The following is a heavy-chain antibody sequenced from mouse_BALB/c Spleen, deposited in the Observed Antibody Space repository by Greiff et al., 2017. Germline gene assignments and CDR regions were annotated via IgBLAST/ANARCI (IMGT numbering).Heavy chain of an antibody. CDR2: INPSNGRT. CDR3: ARAVYYYGSSYGNYWYFDV. Sequence: QVQLQQPGAELVKPGASVKLSCKASGYTFTSYWMHWVKQRPGQGLEWIGEINPSNGRTNYNEKFKSKATLTVDKSSSTAYMQLSSLTSEDSAVYYCARAVYYYGSSYGNYWYFDVWGAGTTVTVSS. D-gene: IGHD1-1*01. J-gene: IGHJ1*01. CDR1: GYTFTSYW. V-gene: IGHV1S81*02.